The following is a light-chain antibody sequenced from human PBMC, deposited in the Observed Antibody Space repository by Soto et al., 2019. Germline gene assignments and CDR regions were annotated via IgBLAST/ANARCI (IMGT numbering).Light chain of an antibody. CDR2: GAS. CDR1: QTINSNY. Sequence: VLTQSPGTLSLSPGERATLSCRASQTINSNYLAWYQHKPGQAPRFLIYGASRRATGIPDRFSGSGTGTDFTLTISRLEPEDVAIYYCQQHANSPITFGQGTRLDIQ. V-gene: IGKV3-20*01. J-gene: IGKJ5*01. CDR3: QQHANSPIT.